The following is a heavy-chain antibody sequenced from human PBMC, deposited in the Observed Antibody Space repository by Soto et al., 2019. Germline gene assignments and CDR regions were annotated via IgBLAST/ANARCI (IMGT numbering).Heavy chain of an antibody. CDR1: GFTFISDG. V-gene: IGHV3-30*18. CDR3: AKVPGMDV. CDR2: ISYDGSNK. Sequence: PGGSLRLSCAASGFTFISDGMHWVRQAPGKGLEWVAVISYDGSNKYYADSVKGRFTISRDNSKNTLYLQMNSLRAEDTAVYYCAKVPGMDVWGQGTTVTVSS. J-gene: IGHJ6*02.